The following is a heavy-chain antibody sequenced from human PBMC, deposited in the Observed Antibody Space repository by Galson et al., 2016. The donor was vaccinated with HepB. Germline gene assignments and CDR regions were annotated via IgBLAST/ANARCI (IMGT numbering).Heavy chain of an antibody. D-gene: IGHD3-22*01. J-gene: IGHJ1*01. V-gene: IGHV1-46*01. CDR1: GNTFTNYQ. CDR2: INPSGGTT. Sequence: SVKVSCKASGNTFTNYQMHWVRQAPGHGLEWMGLINPSGGTTSYAQKFQDRVILTRDTSTSTVYMELSSLRSEDTAMYYCARDSKKMIIRGRPSAEYFRHWGQGTLVTVSS. CDR3: ARDSKKMIIRGRPSAEYFRH.